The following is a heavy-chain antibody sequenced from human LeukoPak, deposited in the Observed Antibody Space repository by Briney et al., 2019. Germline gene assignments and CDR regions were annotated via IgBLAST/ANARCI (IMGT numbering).Heavy chain of an antibody. Sequence: GSLRLFWAASGFTVSSNYMSWVRQAPGKGLEWVSVIYSGGSTYYAVSVKGRFTISRDNSKNTLYLQMNSLRAEDTAVYYCARGGWLQSSLWYHFDYWGQGTLVAVSS. CDR3: ARGGWLQSSLWYHFDY. V-gene: IGHV3-53*01. J-gene: IGHJ4*02. D-gene: IGHD5-24*01. CDR1: GFTVSSNY. CDR2: IYSGGST.